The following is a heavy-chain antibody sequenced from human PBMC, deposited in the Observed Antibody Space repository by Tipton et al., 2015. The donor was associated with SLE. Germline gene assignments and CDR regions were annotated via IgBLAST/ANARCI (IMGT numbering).Heavy chain of an antibody. J-gene: IGHJ6*03. V-gene: IGHV5-51*03. CDR1: GYRFTTHW. Sequence: QSGAEVKKPGESLKISCQGAGYRFTTHWIAWVRQMPGKGLEWMGIIYPGDSDTRYSPSFQGQVTISADKSINTAYLQWSSLKASDTAMYYCARLGGYCSGGSCYYYFYMDVWGKGTTVTVSS. CDR2: IYPGDSDT. D-gene: IGHD2-15*01. CDR3: ARLGGYCSGGSCYYYFYMDV.